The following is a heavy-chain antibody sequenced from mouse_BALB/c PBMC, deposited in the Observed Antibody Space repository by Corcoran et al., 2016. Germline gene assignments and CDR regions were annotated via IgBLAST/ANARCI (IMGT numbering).Heavy chain of an antibody. Sequence: EVQLQQSGAELVKPGASVKLSCTASGLNIKDTYMHWVKQRPEQGLEWIGRIDPANGNTKYDPKFQGKATITADTSSNTAYLQLSSLTSEDTAVYFCARSGYYCYFDVWGAVTTVTVSS. V-gene: IGHV14-3*02. CDR3: ARSGYYCYFDV. J-gene: IGHJ1*01. CDR1: GLNIKDTY. CDR2: IDPANGNT. D-gene: IGHD1-3*01.